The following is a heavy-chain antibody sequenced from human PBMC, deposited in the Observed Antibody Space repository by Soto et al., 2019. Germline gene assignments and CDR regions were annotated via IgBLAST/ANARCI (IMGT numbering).Heavy chain of an antibody. CDR2: ISGSGGST. CDR3: GGSVGYCSSTSCYGLYYYYGMDV. Sequence: EVQLLESGGGLVQPGGSLRLSCAASGFTFSSYAMSWVRQAPGKGLEWVSAISGSGGSTYYADSGKGLFTITRDNSKNTLYLQMNSLRAEDTAVYYCGGSVGYCSSTSCYGLYYYYGMDVWGQGPKVTVSS. J-gene: IGHJ6*02. D-gene: IGHD2-2*03. V-gene: IGHV3-23*01. CDR1: GFTFSSYA.